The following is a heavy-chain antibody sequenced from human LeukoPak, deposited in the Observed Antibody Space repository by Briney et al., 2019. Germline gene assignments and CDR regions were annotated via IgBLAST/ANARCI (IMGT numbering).Heavy chain of an antibody. CDR1: GFTFTNYL. J-gene: IGHJ4*02. CDR2: IAPSVDTT. Sequence: ASVKVSCKSFGFTFTNYLLHWVRQAPGKGLEWVGRIAPSVDTTNYAQKFRGRVTMTRDTSTSTVYMELSSLRSEDTAVYYCATAKYGGNSYFDFWGQGTLVTVSS. V-gene: IGHV1-46*01. CDR3: ATAKYGGNSYFDF. D-gene: IGHD4-23*01.